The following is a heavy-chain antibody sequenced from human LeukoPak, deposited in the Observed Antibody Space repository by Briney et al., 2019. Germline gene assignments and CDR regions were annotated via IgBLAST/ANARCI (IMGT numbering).Heavy chain of an antibody. Sequence: GGSLRLSCAASGFTFTSYNMNWVRQAPGKGLEWVSSITSSSSYIYYADSVKGRFTISRDNAKNSLYLQMDSLRVEDTAVYYCARGPYSSSWYAHFDYWGQGTLVTVSS. CDR1: GFTFTSYN. D-gene: IGHD6-13*01. V-gene: IGHV3-21*06. CDR2: ITSSSSYI. J-gene: IGHJ4*02. CDR3: ARGPYSSSWYAHFDY.